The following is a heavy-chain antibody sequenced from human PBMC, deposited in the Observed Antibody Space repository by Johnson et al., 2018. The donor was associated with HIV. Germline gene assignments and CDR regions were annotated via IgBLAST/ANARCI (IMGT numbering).Heavy chain of an antibody. V-gene: IGHV3-30*18. CDR3: AKSPGKNNGSNSGGIDF. Sequence: QVQLVESGGGLVQPGGSLRLSCAASGFTFSSYAMSWVRQAPGKGLEWVAVISYDGSNKYYADSVKGRFTISRDNSKNTLYLQMNSRGVEDTATYYCAKSPGKNNGSNSGGIDFGGQGTRVTVSS. CDR1: GFTFSSYA. D-gene: IGHD2-2*01. CDR2: ISYDGSNK. J-gene: IGHJ3*01.